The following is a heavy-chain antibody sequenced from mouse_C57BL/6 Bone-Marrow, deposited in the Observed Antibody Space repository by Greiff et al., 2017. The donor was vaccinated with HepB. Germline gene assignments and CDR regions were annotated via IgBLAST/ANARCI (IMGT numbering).Heavy chain of an antibody. J-gene: IGHJ2*01. CDR3: ASYYDYGTYYFDY. V-gene: IGHV1-77*01. CDR2: IGPGNGST. CDR1: GYTFTDYY. D-gene: IGHD2-4*01. Sequence: VQVVESGAELVKPGASVKISCKASGYTFTDYYINWVKQRPGQGLEWIGKIGPGNGSTYYTEKFKGKATLTADKSSSTAYMQLSSLTSEDSAVYFCASYYDYGTYYFDYWGQGTTLTVSS.